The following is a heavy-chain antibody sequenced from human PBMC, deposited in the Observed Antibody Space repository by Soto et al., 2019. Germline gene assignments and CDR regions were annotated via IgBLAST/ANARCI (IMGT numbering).Heavy chain of an antibody. Sequence: ASVKVSCKASGYTFTSYGISWVRQAPGQGLEWMGWISAYNGNTNYAQKLQGRVTMTTDTSTSTAYMELRSLRSDDTAVYYCARVLSLPFPSVGSAPWGKGPLVTVSA. V-gene: IGHV1-18*04. CDR1: GYTFTSYG. CDR3: ARVLSLPFPSVGSAP. J-gene: IGHJ5*02. CDR2: ISAYNGNT.